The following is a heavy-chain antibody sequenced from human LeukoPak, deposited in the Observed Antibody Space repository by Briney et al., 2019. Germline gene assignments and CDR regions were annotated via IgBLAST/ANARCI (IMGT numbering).Heavy chain of an antibody. CDR3: ARDDILTGYTP. Sequence: GSSVKVSCKASGGTFSSYAISWVRQAPGQGLEWMGRIIPILGIANYAQKFQGRVTITADKSTSTAYMELSSLRSEDTAVYYCARDDILTGYTPWGQGTLSPSPQ. D-gene: IGHD3-9*01. CDR2: IIPILGIA. CDR1: GGTFSSYA. V-gene: IGHV1-69*04. J-gene: IGHJ4*02.